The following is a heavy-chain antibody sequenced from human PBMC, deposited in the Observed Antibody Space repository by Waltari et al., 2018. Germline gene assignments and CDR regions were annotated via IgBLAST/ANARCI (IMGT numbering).Heavy chain of an antibody. CDR2: IDTHGSRT. J-gene: IGHJ4*02. CDR1: GFTFSTYW. Sequence: EVQLVESGGGLIQPGGSLRLSCAASGFTFSTYWIHWVRQVPGKGLGGGSSIDTHGSRTDYADSVKGRFTISRDNAKNTLYLQMNSLRVEDTALYYCARDLGGSGSDWGQGTLVTVSS. CDR3: ARDLGGSGSD. V-gene: IGHV3-74*01. D-gene: IGHD1-26*01.